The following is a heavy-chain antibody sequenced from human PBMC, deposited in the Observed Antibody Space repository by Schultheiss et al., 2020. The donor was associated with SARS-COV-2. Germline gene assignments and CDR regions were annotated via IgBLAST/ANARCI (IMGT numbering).Heavy chain of an antibody. CDR2: IVVGSGNT. J-gene: IGHJ6*02. CDR3: AGTVPRGYYYGMDV. V-gene: IGHV1-58*01. D-gene: IGHD4-17*01. CDR1: GFTFTSSA. Sequence: KISCKASGFTFTSSAVQWVRQARGQRLEWIGWIVVGSGNTNYAQKFQERVTITRDMSTSTAYMELSSLRSEDTAVYYCAGTVPRGYYYGMDVWGQGTTVTVSS.